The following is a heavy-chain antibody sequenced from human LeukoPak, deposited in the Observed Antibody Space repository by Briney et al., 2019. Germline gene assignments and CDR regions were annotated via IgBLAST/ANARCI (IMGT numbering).Heavy chain of an antibody. Sequence: SQTLSLTCTLSGGSISSGRYYWSWIRQPAGKGLQWIGRIYTTGSTNYNPSLKSRVSISLDMSKNQFSLKLSSVTAADTAFYYCARTGSGHCTSSRCYTGYYYFYMEVWGKGTTVTVSS. V-gene: IGHV4-61*02. CDR2: IYTTGST. D-gene: IGHD2-2*02. CDR3: ARTGSGHCTSSRCYTGYYYFYMEV. CDR1: GGSISSGRYY. J-gene: IGHJ6*03.